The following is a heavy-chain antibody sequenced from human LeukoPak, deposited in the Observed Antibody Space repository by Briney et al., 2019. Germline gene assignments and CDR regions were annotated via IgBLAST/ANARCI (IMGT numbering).Heavy chain of an antibody. CDR1: GGTFSSYA. CDR2: IIPIFGTA. CDR3: ARDYGSGSYSLYMDV. D-gene: IGHD3-10*01. J-gene: IGHJ6*03. V-gene: IGHV1-69*05. Sequence: SVTVSCKASGGTFSSYAISWVRQAPGQGLEWMGGIIPIFGTANYAQKFQGRVTITTDESTSTAYMELSSLRSEDTAVYYCARDYGSGSYSLYMDVWGKGTTVTVSS.